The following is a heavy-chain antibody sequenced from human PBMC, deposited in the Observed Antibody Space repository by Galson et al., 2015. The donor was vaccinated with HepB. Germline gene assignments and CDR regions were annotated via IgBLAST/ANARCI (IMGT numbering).Heavy chain of an antibody. V-gene: IGHV3-23*01. Sequence: SLRLSCAASGFAFNNYAMSWVRQAPGKGLERVSGIGVDGGSYYSDSVEGRCTIYRDSSKSTLFLQINGLRAEDTATYYCAKSRIGRYDAFDAWGQGTRVTVSS. J-gene: IGHJ3*01. CDR3: AKSRIGRYDAFDA. D-gene: IGHD2-15*01. CDR2: IGVDGGS. CDR1: GFAFNNYA.